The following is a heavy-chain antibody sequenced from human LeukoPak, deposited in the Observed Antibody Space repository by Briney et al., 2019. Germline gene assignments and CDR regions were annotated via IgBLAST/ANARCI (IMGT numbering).Heavy chain of an antibody. Sequence: ASVKVSCKASGWTFTSYCISWVRQAPGQGLEWMGWISGNNDNTNSAQKFQGRVTMTTDTSTSTPYMELRSLRSDDTAVYYCAIDPRMIGTLVDYWGQGTLVTVSS. CDR3: AIDPRMIGTLVDY. CDR2: ISGNNDNT. CDR1: GWTFTSYC. D-gene: IGHD3-22*01. V-gene: IGHV1-18*01. J-gene: IGHJ4*02.